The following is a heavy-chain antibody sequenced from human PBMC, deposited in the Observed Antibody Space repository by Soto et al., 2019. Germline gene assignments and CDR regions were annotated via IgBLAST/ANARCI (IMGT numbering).Heavy chain of an antibody. CDR3: ARAPRFMNDAFDI. D-gene: IGHD3-3*01. J-gene: IGHJ3*02. Sequence: ASVKVSCKASGYTFTSYDINWVRQATGQGLEWMGWMNPNSGNTGYAQKFQGRVNMTRNTSISTAYMELSSLRSEDTGVYYCARAPRFMNDAFDIWGQGTMVTVSS. V-gene: IGHV1-8*01. CDR2: MNPNSGNT. CDR1: GYTFTSYD.